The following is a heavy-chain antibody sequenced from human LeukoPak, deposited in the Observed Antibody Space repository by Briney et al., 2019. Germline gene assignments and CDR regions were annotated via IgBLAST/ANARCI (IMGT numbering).Heavy chain of an antibody. V-gene: IGHV3-21*01. CDR3: AREKNSSSWAFDY. CDR2: ITGGGHYI. CDR1: GSSLSGYV. D-gene: IGHD6-13*01. J-gene: IGHJ4*02. Sequence: GGSLRLSCAASGSSLSGYVMNWVRQVPGKGLEWLSSITGGGHYIYYADSVSGRFTISRDNAKNSLYLQMNSLRAEDTAVYYCAREKNSSSWAFDYWGQGTLVTVSS.